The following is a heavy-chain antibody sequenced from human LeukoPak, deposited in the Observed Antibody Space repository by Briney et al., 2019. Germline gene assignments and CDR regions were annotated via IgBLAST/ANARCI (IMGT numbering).Heavy chain of an antibody. CDR2: IYHSGST. Sequence: PSETLSLTCAVSGGSISSSNWWSWVRQPPGKRLEGIGEIYHSGSTNYNPSLKSRVTISVDKSKNQFSLKLSSVTAADTAVYYCATRAGNPYYYDSSGFHFDYWGQGTLVTVSS. D-gene: IGHD3-22*01. J-gene: IGHJ4*02. CDR3: ATRAGNPYYYDSSGFHFDY. CDR1: GGSISSSNW. V-gene: IGHV4-4*02.